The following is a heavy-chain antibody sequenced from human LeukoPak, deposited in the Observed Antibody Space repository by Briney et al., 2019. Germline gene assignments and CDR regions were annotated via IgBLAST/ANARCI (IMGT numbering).Heavy chain of an antibody. CDR2: IIPIFGTA. CDR1: GGTFSSYA. CDR3: AGDPGSPYSYFDY. Sequence: SVKVSCKACGGTFSSYAISWVRQAPGQGLEWMGGIIPIFGTANYAQKFQGRVTITTDESTSTAYMELSSLRSEDTAVYYCAGDPGSPYSYFDYWGQGTLVTVSS. J-gene: IGHJ4*02. D-gene: IGHD2-15*01. V-gene: IGHV1-69*05.